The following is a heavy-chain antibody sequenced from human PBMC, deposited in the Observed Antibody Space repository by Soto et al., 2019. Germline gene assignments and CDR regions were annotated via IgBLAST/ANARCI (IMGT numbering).Heavy chain of an antibody. Sequence: GGSLRLSCVASGFTFSIYAMSWVRQAPGKGLEWVSALNAGGDNAYYADSVKGRFTISRDNSMSALYLQMNSLRIEDTAVYYCAHPRGYGVFDAYDIWGQGTTVTVSS. J-gene: IGHJ3*02. V-gene: IGHV3-23*01. CDR1: GFTFSIYA. D-gene: IGHD4-17*01. CDR3: AHPRGYGVFDAYDI. CDR2: LNAGGDNA.